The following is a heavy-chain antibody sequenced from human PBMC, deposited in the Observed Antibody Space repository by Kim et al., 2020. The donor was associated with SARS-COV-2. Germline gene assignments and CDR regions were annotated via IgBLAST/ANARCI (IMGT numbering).Heavy chain of an antibody. CDR2: ISSSGSTI. CDR1: GFTFSSYE. Sequence: GGSLRLSCAASGFTFSSYEMNWVRQAPGKGLEWVSYISSSGSTIYYADSVKGRFTISRDNAKNSLYLQMNSLRAEDTAVYYCARDSTLSGEAARPAYGMDVWGQGTTGTVSS. CDR3: ARDSTLSGEAARPAYGMDV. V-gene: IGHV3-48*03. J-gene: IGHJ6*02. D-gene: IGHD6-6*01.